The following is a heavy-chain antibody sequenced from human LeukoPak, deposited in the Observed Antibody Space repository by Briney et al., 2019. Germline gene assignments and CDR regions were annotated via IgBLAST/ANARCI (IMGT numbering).Heavy chain of an antibody. CDR3: ARGGYYFYYAMDV. J-gene: IGHJ6*02. CDR2: IYYSGST. V-gene: IGHV4-31*03. CDR1: AGSISRGSYY. Sequence: SETLSLTCTVSAGSISRGSYYWSWIRHHPGKGLEGIGYIYYSGSTYYNPSLKSRVTISVDTSKNQFSLKLNSVTAADTAVYYCARGGYYFYYAMDVWGQGTTVTVSS.